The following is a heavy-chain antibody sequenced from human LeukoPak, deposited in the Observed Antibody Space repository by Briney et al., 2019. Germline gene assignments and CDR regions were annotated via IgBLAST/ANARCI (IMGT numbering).Heavy chain of an antibody. CDR3: TYNWNYGYFDY. J-gene: IGHJ4*02. CDR2: IKSKTDGGTT. Sequence: GGSLRLSCASSGFTFSNAWMSWVRQAPGKELEWVGRIKSKTDGGTTDYAAPVKGIFTISRDDSKNTLYLQMNSLKTEDAAVYYCTYNWNYGYFDYWGQGTLVTVSS. V-gene: IGHV3-15*01. CDR1: GFTFSNAW. D-gene: IGHD1-7*01.